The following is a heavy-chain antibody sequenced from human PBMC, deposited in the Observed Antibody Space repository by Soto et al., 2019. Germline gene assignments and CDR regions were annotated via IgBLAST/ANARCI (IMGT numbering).Heavy chain of an antibody. V-gene: IGHV4-4*02. J-gene: IGHJ3*02. Sequence: SETLSLTCAVSGGSISSSNWWSWVRQPPGKGLEWIGEIYHSGSTNYNPSLKSRVTISVDKSKNQFSLKLSSVTAADTAVYYCARDQSYYDSSGPDAFDIWGQGTMVTVSS. D-gene: IGHD3-22*01. CDR1: GGSISSSNW. CDR3: ARDQSYYDSSGPDAFDI. CDR2: IYHSGST.